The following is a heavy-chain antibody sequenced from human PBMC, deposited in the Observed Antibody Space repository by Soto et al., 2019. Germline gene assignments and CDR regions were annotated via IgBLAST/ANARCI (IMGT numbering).Heavy chain of an antibody. CDR2: IYYSGST. J-gene: IGHJ6*02. CDR1: GGSISSGDYY. CDR3: ARVRDSSSWYVGYYYYGMDV. V-gene: IGHV4-61*08. Sequence: SETLSLTCTVSGGSISSGDYYWSWIRQPPGKGLEWIGYIYYSGSTYYNPSLKSRVTISVDTSKNQFSLKLSSVTAADTAVYYCARVRDSSSWYVGYYYYGMDVWGQGTTVTVSS. D-gene: IGHD6-13*01.